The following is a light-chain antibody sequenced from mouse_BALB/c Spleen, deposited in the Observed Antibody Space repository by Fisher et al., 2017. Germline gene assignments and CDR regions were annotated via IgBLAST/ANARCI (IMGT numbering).Light chain of an antibody. CDR3: QQWSGYPLT. J-gene: IGKJ1*01. CDR2: RTS. V-gene: IGKV4-58*01. Sequence: DIVLTQSTAIMSASLGERVTMTCTASSSVSSSYLHWYQQKPGSSPKPLIHRTSNLASGVPARFSGSGSGTSYSLTISSVEAEDDATYYCQQWSGYPLTFGGGTKLEIK. CDR1: SSVSSSY.